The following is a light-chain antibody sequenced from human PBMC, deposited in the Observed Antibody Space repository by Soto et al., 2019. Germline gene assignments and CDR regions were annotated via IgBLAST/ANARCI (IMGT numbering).Light chain of an antibody. CDR1: QSVSSN. J-gene: IGKJ1*01. CDR3: QQYAGSST. V-gene: IGKV3-15*01. Sequence: EIVMTQSPATLSVSPGERATLSCRASQSVSSNLAWYQQKPGQAPRLLIYGASTRATGIPARLSGSGSGTEFTLTIRSLQSEDFAVYYCQQYAGSSTFGQGTKV. CDR2: GAS.